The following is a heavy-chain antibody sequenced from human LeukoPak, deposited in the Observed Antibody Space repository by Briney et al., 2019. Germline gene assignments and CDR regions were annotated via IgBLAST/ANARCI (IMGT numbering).Heavy chain of an antibody. D-gene: IGHD3-9*01. J-gene: IGHJ5*02. CDR1: GGSISSYY. CDR3: ARGIRYFDWLDWFDP. Sequence: PSETLSLTCTVSGGSISSYYWSWIRQPPGKGLEWIGYIYYSGSTNYNPSLKSRVTISVDTSKNQFSLKLSSVTAADTAVYYCARGIRYFDWLDWFDPWGQGTLVTVSS. V-gene: IGHV4-59*01. CDR2: IYYSGST.